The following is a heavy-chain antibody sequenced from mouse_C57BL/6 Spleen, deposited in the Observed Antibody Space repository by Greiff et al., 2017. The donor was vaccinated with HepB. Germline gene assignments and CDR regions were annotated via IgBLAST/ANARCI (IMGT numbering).Heavy chain of an antibody. J-gene: IGHJ1*03. Sequence: VKLMESGPELVKPGASVKISCKASGYAFSSSWMNWVKQRPGKGLEWIGRIYPGDGDTNYNGKFKGKATLTADKSSSTAYMQLSSLTSEDSAVYFCARPTVVAHRYFDVWGTGTTVTVSS. CDR1: GYAFSSSW. CDR3: ARPTVVAHRYFDV. D-gene: IGHD1-1*01. V-gene: IGHV1-82*01. CDR2: IYPGDGDT.